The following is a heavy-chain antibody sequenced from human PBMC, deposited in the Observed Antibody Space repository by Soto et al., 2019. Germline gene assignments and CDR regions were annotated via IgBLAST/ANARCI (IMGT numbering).Heavy chain of an antibody. CDR2: SRNKASGYTT. Sequence: EVQLVESGGGLVQPGGSLRLSCAASGFTFSDHYMDWVRQAPGKGLEWIARSRNKASGYTTVYAASVSGKFTISRDDSRSSLYLQMNSLNTEDTAVYYCARGFHSFDIWGRGTVVTVSS. CDR1: GFTFSDHY. CDR3: ARGFHSFDI. V-gene: IGHV3-72*01. J-gene: IGHJ3*02.